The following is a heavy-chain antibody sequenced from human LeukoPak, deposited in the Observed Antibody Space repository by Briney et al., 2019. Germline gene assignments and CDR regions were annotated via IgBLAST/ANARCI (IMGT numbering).Heavy chain of an antibody. V-gene: IGHV3-74*01. Sequence: RGSLRLSCAPSRLALTTFWINWVRQAPGKGLVWVSRINSDGSSTTYADSVKSRFSISRDNAKSTRYLRTTRLRTEDTAVYYCTRKNKNYWGQGTLVTVSS. CDR1: RLALTTFW. CDR3: TRKNKNY. CDR2: INSDGSST. J-gene: IGHJ4*02. D-gene: IGHD2/OR15-2a*01.